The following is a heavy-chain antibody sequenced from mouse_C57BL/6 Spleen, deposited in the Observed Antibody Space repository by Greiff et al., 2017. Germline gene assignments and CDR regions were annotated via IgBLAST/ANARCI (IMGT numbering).Heavy chain of an antibody. D-gene: IGHD1-1*01. Sequence: QVQLQQSGAELVRPGTSVKMSCKASGYTFTNYWIGWAKQRPGHGLEWIGDIYPGGGYTNYNEKFKGKATLTADKSSSTAYMQFSSLTSEDSALYYCARGYYYGSSYGGAWFAYWGQGTLVTVSA. CDR3: ARGYYYGSSYGGAWFAY. V-gene: IGHV1-63*01. J-gene: IGHJ3*01. CDR2: IYPGGGYT. CDR1: GYTFTNYW.